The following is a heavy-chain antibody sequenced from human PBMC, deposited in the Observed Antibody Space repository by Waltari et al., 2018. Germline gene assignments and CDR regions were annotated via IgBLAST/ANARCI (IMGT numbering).Heavy chain of an antibody. J-gene: IGHJ6*02. Sequence: EVQLVESGGGLVQSGDSLRLSCAASGFSFSSYWMIWVRQTPGKGLEWVANIKEDGGEKYYVDSVKGRFTISRDNAKNSLYLQMNSLRVEDTAVYFSASVQRRWSMDVWGQGTTVTVSS. CDR2: IKEDGGEK. CDR3: ASVQRRWSMDV. CDR1: GFSFSSYW. D-gene: IGHD6-25*01. V-gene: IGHV3-7*01.